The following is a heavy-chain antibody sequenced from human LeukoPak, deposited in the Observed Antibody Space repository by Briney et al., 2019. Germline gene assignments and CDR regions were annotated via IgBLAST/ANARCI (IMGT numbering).Heavy chain of an antibody. D-gene: IGHD4-17*01. V-gene: IGHV3-9*01. J-gene: IGHJ3*02. CDR1: GFTFDDYA. CDR2: ISWNSGSI. CDR3: AKSISYGDYSPGAFDI. Sequence: PGGSLRLSCAASGFTFDDYAMHWVRQAPGKGLEWVSGISWNSGSIGYADSVKDRFTISRDNAKNSLYLQMNSLRVEETALYYCAKSISYGDYSPGAFDIWGQGTMVTVSS.